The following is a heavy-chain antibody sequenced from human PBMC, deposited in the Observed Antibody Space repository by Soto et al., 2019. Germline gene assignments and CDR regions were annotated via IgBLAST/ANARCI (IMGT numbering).Heavy chain of an antibody. CDR2: ITPILSMS. V-gene: IGHV1-69*02. J-gene: IGHJ4*02. CDR3: GASYGSGYRAFDY. D-gene: IGHD3-10*01. CDR1: GDTFAFHS. Sequence: QVQLVQSGAEVKRPGSSVKVSCKASGDTFAFHSINWVRQAPGLGLGWMGRITPILSMSNYAQRLQGRVTMTANKSTSTAYMVRSSLRSEDTAIYYCGASYGSGYRAFDYWGQGALVTVSS.